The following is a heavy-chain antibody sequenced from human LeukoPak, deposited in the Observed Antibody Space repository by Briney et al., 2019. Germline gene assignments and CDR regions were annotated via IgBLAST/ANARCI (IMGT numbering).Heavy chain of an antibody. D-gene: IGHD3-3*01. CDR3: AKGGVLYYASWSVCSPSYLCMDV. J-gene: IGHJ6*03. CDR2: IRYDGSNK. V-gene: IGHV3-30*02. CDR1: GFTFSNYG. Sequence: PGGSLRLSCAASGFTFSNYGMHWVRQAPGKGLEWVSFIRYDGSNKYYADSVKGRFTISRDNSKNTLYLQMNSLKVEDTAVYYCAKGGVLYYASWSVCSPSYLCMDVWGKGTTVTVSS.